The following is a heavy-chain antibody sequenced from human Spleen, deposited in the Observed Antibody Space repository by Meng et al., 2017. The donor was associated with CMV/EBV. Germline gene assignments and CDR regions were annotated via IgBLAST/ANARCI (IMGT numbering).Heavy chain of an antibody. V-gene: IGHV4-4*07. J-gene: IGHJ6*02. Sequence: SETLSLTCTVSGGSISSYYWSWIRQPAGKGLEWIGRIYTSGSTNYNPSLKSRVTMSVDTSKNQFSLKLSSVTAADTAVYYCARDRIGYYDILTGDSDLYGVDVWGQGTTVTVSS. D-gene: IGHD3-9*01. CDR1: GGSISSYY. CDR3: ARDRIGYYDILTGDSDLYGVDV. CDR2: IYTSGST.